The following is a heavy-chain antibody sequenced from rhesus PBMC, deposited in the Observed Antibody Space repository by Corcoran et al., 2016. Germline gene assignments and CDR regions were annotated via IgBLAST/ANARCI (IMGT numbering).Heavy chain of an antibody. J-gene: IGHJ4*01. D-gene: IGHD4-29*01. V-gene: IGHV2-174*01. Sequence: QVTLKESGPALVKPTQTLTLTCTFSGFSISTTGMGVGWFRPPPGKALEWLALISWDDNKYYSTSLKSRLTISKDTSKNQVVLTMTNMDPVDTATYYCARNFGSCFDYWGQGVLVTVSS. CDR3: ARNFGSCFDY. CDR2: ISWDDNK. CDR1: GFSISTTGMG.